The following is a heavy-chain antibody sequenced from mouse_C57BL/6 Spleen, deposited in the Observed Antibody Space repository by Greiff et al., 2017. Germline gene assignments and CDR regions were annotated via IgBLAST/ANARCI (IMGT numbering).Heavy chain of an antibody. Sequence: VQLQQPGAELVKPGASVKLSCKASGYTFTSYWMHWVKQRPGQGLEWIGMIHPNSGSTNYNEKFKSKATLTVDKSSSTAYMQHSSLTSEDSAVYYCARSKYYGSNYAMDYWGQGTSVTVSS. J-gene: IGHJ4*01. D-gene: IGHD1-1*01. CDR3: ARSKYYGSNYAMDY. V-gene: IGHV1-64*01. CDR2: IHPNSGST. CDR1: GYTFTSYW.